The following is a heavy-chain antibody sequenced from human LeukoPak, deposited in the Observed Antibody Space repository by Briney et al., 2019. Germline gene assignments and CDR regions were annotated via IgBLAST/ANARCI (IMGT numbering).Heavy chain of an antibody. Sequence: GESLKISCKGSGYSFTSYWIGWVRQMPGKGLEWMGIIYPGDSDTRYSPSFQGQVTISADKSISTAYLQWSSLKASDTAMYYCARQRKTYYYGPGSYTSNWFDPWGQGTLVTVSS. V-gene: IGHV5-51*01. J-gene: IGHJ5*02. D-gene: IGHD3-10*01. CDR3: ARQRKTYYYGPGSYTSNWFDP. CDR2: IYPGDSDT. CDR1: GYSFTSYW.